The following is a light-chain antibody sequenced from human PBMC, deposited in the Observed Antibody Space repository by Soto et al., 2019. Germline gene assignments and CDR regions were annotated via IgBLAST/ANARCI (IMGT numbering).Light chain of an antibody. CDR2: GAS. V-gene: IGKV3-15*01. CDR3: QQYHNWPWT. CDR1: HDINNY. J-gene: IGKJ1*01. Sequence: EIVMTQSPSTLSVSPGEGVTLSCTASHDINNYLAWYQQKPGQAPRLLISGASTRATGFPARFSGGGSGKEFTLTITSLQSEDFAVYYCQQYHNWPWTFGQGTKVEIK.